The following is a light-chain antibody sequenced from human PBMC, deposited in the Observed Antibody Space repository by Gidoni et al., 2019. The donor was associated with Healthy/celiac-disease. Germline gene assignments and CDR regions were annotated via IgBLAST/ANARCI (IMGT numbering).Light chain of an antibody. J-gene: IGKJ4*01. Sequence: DIQMTQSPSSVSASVGDRVTITRRASQGISSWLAWCQQRPGKAPKLLIYAASSLQSGVPSRFSGSGSGTDFTLTISSLQHEDFATYYCQQANSVLTFGGGTKGRSN. V-gene: IGKV1-12*01. CDR3: QQANSVLT. CDR1: QGISSW. CDR2: AAS.